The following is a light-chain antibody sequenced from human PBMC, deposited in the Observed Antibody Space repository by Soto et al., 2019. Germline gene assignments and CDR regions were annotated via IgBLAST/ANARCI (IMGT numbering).Light chain of an antibody. V-gene: IGKV3-15*01. Sequence: EIVMTQSPATLSVSPGERATLSCRASQNIDNKLVWYQQKPGQVPRLLIYDASTRATGIPARFSGSGSGTEFTLTINSLQSEDFAFYYCQQFHYWWTFGQGTKVDIK. CDR3: QQFHYWWT. CDR2: DAS. J-gene: IGKJ1*01. CDR1: QNIDNK.